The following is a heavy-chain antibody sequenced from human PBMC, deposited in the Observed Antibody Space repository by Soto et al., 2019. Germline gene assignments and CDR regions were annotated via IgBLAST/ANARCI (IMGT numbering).Heavy chain of an antibody. CDR3: AREQRLRFLEWLSDTPYYYYGMDV. V-gene: IGHV1-18*01. CDR2: ISAYNGNT. J-gene: IGHJ6*02. CDR1: GYTFTSYG. D-gene: IGHD3-3*01. Sequence: ASVKVSCKASGYTFTSYGISWVRQAPGQGLEWMGWISAYNGNTNYAQKLQGRVTMTTDTSTSTAYMELRSLRSDDTAVYYCAREQRLRFLEWLSDTPYYYYGMDVWGQGTTV.